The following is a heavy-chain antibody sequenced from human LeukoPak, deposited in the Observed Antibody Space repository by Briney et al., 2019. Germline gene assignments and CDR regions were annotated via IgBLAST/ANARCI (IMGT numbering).Heavy chain of an antibody. CDR1: GYSFTSYW. D-gene: IGHD2-2*01. CDR3: ARHGGYCSSTSCYEGWFDP. Sequence: GKSLKISCKGSGYSFTSYWIGWVRQMPGKGLEWMGIIYPGDSDTRYSPSFQGQVTISADKSISTAYLQWSSLKASDTAMYYCARHGGYCSSTSCYEGWFDPWGQGTLVTVSS. V-gene: IGHV5-51*01. CDR2: IYPGDSDT. J-gene: IGHJ5*02.